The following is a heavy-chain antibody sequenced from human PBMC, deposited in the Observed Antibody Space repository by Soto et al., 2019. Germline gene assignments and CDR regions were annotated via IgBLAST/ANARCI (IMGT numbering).Heavy chain of an antibody. V-gene: IGHV1-69*02. Sequence: QVQLVQSGAEVKKPGSSVKVSCKASGGTFSSYSISWVRQAPGQGLAWMGRIIPILGIANYAQKFQGRVTITADKSTSTAYMELSSLRSEDTAVYYCASLGGNADYWGQGTLVTVSS. CDR1: GGTFSSYS. CDR2: IIPILGIA. D-gene: IGHD2-15*01. J-gene: IGHJ4*02. CDR3: ASLGGNADY.